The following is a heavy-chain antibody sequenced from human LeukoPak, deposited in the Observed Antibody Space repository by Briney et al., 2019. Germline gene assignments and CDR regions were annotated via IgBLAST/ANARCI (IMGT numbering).Heavy chain of an antibody. Sequence: GRSLRLSCAASGFTFSSYAMHWVRQAPGKGLESVAVISYDGSNKYYADSVKGRFTISRDNSKNTLYLQMNSLRAEDTAVYYCARDRAYGDYRDAFDIWGQGTMVTVSS. J-gene: IGHJ3*02. CDR2: ISYDGSNK. CDR1: GFTFSSYA. V-gene: IGHV3-30*04. D-gene: IGHD4-17*01. CDR3: ARDRAYGDYRDAFDI.